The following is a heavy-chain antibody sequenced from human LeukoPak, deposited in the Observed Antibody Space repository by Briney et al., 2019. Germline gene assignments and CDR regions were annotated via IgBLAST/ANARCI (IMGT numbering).Heavy chain of an antibody. CDR2: INSDGSST. V-gene: IGHV3-74*01. D-gene: IGHD4-17*01. Sequence: GGSLRLSCAASGFTFSSYWMHWVRQAPGKGLVWVSRINSDGSSTSYADSVKGRSTISRDNAKNTLYLQMNSLRAEDTAVYYCARDYGDYVNWFDPWGQGTLVTVSS. CDR1: GFTFSSYW. CDR3: ARDYGDYVNWFDP. J-gene: IGHJ5*02.